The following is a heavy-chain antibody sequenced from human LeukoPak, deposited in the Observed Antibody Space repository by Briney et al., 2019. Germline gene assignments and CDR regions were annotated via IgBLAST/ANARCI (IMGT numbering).Heavy chain of an antibody. CDR2: IYPGDSDT. J-gene: IGHJ1*01. V-gene: IGHV5-51*01. CDR1: GYSFTSYW. D-gene: IGHD2-15*01. Sequence: GESLKISCKGSGYSFTSYWIGWVRQMPGKGLEWMGIIYPGDSDTRYSPSFQGQVTISADKSISTAYLQWSSLKASDTAIYYCARPLYCSGGSCYSTHWGQGILVTVSS. CDR3: ARPLYCSGGSCYSTH.